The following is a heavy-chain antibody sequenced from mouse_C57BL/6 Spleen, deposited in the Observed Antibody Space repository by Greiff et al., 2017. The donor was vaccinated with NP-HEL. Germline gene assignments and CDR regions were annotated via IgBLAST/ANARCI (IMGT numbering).Heavy chain of an antibody. CDR1: GYTFTSYW. J-gene: IGHJ2*01. Sequence: VQLQESGAELVRPGSSVKLSCKASGYTFTSYWMDWVKQRPGQGLEWIGNIYPSDSETHYNQKFKDKATLTVDKSSSTAYMQLSSLTSEDSAVYYCAREDQGYYFDYWGQGTTLTVSS. V-gene: IGHV1-61*01. CDR3: AREDQGYYFDY. CDR2: IYPSDSET.